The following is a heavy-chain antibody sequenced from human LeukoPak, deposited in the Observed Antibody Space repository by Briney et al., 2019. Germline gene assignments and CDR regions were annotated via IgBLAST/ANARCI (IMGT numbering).Heavy chain of an antibody. CDR2: ISTYTGRA. CDR3: ARADGTNSGTNAFDV. CDR1: GYRFNVYD. Sequence: GASVKVSCKTSGYRFNVYDILWVRQAPGHGLDYVGWISTYTGRANYAQKFQGRVSMITDTSTSTGYLELTNLTSSDTGLYYCARADGTNSGTNAFDVWGLGTMVTVAS. J-gene: IGHJ3*01. V-gene: IGHV1-18*01. D-gene: IGHD4-23*01.